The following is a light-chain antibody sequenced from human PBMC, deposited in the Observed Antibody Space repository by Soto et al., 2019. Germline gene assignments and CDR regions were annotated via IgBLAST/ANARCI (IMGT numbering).Light chain of an antibody. CDR1: QSISSW. V-gene: IGKV1-5*03. CDR2: KAS. CDR3: QQYNSRYT. J-gene: IGKJ2*01. Sequence: DIQMTQSPSTLSASVGDRVTITCRASQSISSWLAWYQQKPGKAPKLLIYKASSLESGVPSRFSGSGSGTEFTLTISSQQPDDFATYYCQQYNSRYTFGQGTKLEIQ.